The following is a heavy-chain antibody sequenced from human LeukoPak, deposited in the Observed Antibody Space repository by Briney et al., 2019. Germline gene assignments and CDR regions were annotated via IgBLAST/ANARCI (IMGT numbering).Heavy chain of an antibody. V-gene: IGHV4-59*12. D-gene: IGHD1-14*01. CDR3: ARPKFPTTYNWFDP. Sequence: PSETLSLTCTVSGGSISSYYWSWIRQPPGKGLEWIGYIYYSGSTNYNPSLKSRVTISVDTSKNQFSLKLSSVTAADTAVYYCARPKFPTTYNWFDPWGQGTLVTVSS. CDR1: GGSISSYY. CDR2: IYYSGST. J-gene: IGHJ5*02.